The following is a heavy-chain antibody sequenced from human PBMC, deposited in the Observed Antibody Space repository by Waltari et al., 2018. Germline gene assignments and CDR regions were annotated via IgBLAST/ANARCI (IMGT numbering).Heavy chain of an antibody. CDR1: GYTFTSHY. CDR2: INPSGGST. CDR3: ARGVGPTRAFDI. Sequence: VQMVQSGSEVKKPGASVTVSCMASGYTFTSHYMHWVRQAPGQGLEWMGIINPSGGSTSYAQKFQGRVTMTRDTSTSTVYMELSSLRSADTAVYYCARGVGPTRAFDIWGQGTMVTVSS. J-gene: IGHJ3*02. V-gene: IGHV1-46*01. D-gene: IGHD1-26*01.